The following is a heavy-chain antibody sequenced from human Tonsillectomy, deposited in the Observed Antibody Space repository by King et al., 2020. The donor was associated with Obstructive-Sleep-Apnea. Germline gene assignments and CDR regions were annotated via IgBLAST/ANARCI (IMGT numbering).Heavy chain of an antibody. Sequence: VQLVESGGGLVQPGGSLRLSCAVSGFTVSSTYMSWVRQAPGKGLEWVSTLYSGGATDYADPGKGRFTISRDTSKNTLYLQMNSLRAEDTAVYFCARGLGYSYGYSFDYWGQGTLVTVSS. J-gene: IGHJ4*02. CDR3: ARGLGYSYGYSFDY. CDR1: GFTVSSTY. V-gene: IGHV3-66*01. CDR2: LYSGGAT. D-gene: IGHD5-18*01.